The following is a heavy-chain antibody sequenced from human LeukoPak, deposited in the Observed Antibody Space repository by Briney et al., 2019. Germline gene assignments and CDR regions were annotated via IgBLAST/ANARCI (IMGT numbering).Heavy chain of an antibody. Sequence: GRSLRLSCAASGFTFSSYAMHWVRQAPGKGLEWVAVISYDGSDKYYADSVKGRFTISRDNSKNTLYLQMNSLRAEDTAVYYCAREIVGYTDYWGQGTLVTVSS. CDR3: AREIVGYTDY. J-gene: IGHJ4*02. CDR1: GFTFSSYA. D-gene: IGHD3-16*02. V-gene: IGHV3-30-3*01. CDR2: ISYDGSDK.